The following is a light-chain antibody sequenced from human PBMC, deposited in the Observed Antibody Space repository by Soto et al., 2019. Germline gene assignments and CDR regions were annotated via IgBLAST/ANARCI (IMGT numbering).Light chain of an antibody. V-gene: IGKV1-39*01. CDR1: QDLRGY. CDR2: TAS. Sequence: DIQLTQSPSSLSVSIGDRVTITCRASQDLRGYLNCYRQKPGRAPELLIYTASTLQTGVPSRFSGRGSETDFTLTISSLHSDDLATYFCQQSNSTPYTFGQGTKVEL. J-gene: IGKJ2*01. CDR3: QQSNSTPYT.